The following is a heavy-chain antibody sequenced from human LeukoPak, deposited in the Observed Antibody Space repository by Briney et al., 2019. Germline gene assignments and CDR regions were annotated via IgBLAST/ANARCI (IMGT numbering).Heavy chain of an antibody. Sequence: SGGSLRLSCAASGFTLSDSYMHWVRQASGKGLEWVGLIRTKTRNYAATYAESVKGRFTISRDDSKNTAYLQMNSLKMEDTAVYYCTRQNCTGGSCSYVDCWGQGTLVTVSS. V-gene: IGHV3-73*01. J-gene: IGHJ4*02. CDR1: GFTLSDSY. D-gene: IGHD2-8*02. CDR2: IRTKTRNYAA. CDR3: TRQNCTGGSCSYVDC.